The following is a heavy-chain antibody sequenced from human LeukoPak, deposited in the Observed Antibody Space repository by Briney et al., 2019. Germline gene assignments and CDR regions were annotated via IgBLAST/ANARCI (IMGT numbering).Heavy chain of an antibody. CDR3: ARGVLLWFGELRGFDY. D-gene: IGHD3-10*01. CDR1: GGSISSYY. J-gene: IGHJ4*02. V-gene: IGHV4-59*01. Sequence: PSETLSLTCTVPGGSISSYYWSWIRQPPGKGLEWIGYIYYSGSTNYNPSLKSRVTISVDTSKNQFSLKLSSVTAADTAVYYCARGVLLWFGELRGFDYWGQGTLVTVSS. CDR2: IYYSGST.